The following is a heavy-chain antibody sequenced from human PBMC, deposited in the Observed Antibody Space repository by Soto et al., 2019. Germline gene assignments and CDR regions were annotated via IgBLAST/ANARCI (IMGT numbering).Heavy chain of an antibody. J-gene: IGHJ4*02. CDR3: AEDYHDSSGYYYGDDY. CDR1: GFTFSSYA. D-gene: IGHD3-22*01. CDR2: VSGSGGST. V-gene: IGHV3-23*01. Sequence: GGSLRLSCAASGFTFSSYAMSWVRQSPGKGLEWVSAVSGSGGSTYYADSVKGRFSISRDNSKNTLYLQMNSLRAEDTAIYYCAEDYHDSSGYYYGDDYWGQGTLVTVSS.